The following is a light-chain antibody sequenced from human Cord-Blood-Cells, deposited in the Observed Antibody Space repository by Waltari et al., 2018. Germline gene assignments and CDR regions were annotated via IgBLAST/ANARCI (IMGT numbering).Light chain of an antibody. CDR3: SSYAGSDNFV. CDR1: SSDVGGYNY. V-gene: IGLV2-8*01. Sequence: QSALTQPPSASGSPGQSLTISCTGTSSDVGGYNYVSWYQQHPGKAPKLMMYEVSKRPSGVPDRFSGSKSGNTASLTVSGLQAEDEADYYCSSYAGSDNFVFGTGTKVTVL. CDR2: EVS. J-gene: IGLJ1*01.